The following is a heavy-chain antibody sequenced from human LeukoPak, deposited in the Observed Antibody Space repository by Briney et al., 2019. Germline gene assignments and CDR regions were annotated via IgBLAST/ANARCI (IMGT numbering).Heavy chain of an antibody. CDR1: GGSISSYY. V-gene: IGHV4-59*08. Sequence: SETLSLTCTVSGGSISSYYWSWIRRPPGKGLEWIGYIYYSGSTNYNPSLKSRVTISVDTSKNQFSPKLSSVTAADTAVYYCARTSYYYGSGSYSFDYWGQGTLVTVSS. D-gene: IGHD3-10*01. CDR3: ARTSYYYGSGSYSFDY. CDR2: IYYSGST. J-gene: IGHJ4*02.